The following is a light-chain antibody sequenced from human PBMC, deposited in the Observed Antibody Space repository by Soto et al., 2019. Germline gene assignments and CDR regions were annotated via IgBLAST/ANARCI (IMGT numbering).Light chain of an antibody. Sequence: DIQLTQSPSTLSASVGDRVTINCRASQNIGNWLAWYQQKPGKAPNLLIYGASSLQSGVPSRFNGSGFGTEFTLTISSLQPDDFASYYCQQYDSYPYTFGQGTKVDIK. V-gene: IGKV1-5*01. J-gene: IGKJ2*01. CDR3: QQYDSYPYT. CDR1: QNIGNW. CDR2: GAS.